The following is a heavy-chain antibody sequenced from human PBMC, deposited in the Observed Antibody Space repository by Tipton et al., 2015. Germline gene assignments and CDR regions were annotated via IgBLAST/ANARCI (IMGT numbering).Heavy chain of an antibody. Sequence: GLVKPSETLSLTCAVSGYSISRGYSWAWIRQPPGKGLEWIGYTYYSGNTKYNPSLKSRVTISVDTSKNQFSLRLSSVTAADTAVYYCARESLNTIFGVVLDYGMDVWGQGATVTVSS. CDR2: TYYSGNT. CDR1: GYSISRGYS. CDR3: ARESLNTIFGVVLDYGMDV. D-gene: IGHD3-3*01. V-gene: IGHV4-61*01. J-gene: IGHJ6*02.